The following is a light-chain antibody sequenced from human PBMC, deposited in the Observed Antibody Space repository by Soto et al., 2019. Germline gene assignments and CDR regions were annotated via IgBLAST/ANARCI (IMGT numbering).Light chain of an antibody. J-gene: IGKJ1*01. CDR3: QHSHCYAEA. CDR2: KAS. V-gene: IGKV1-5*03. Sequence: DIQMTQSPSTLSGSVGDRVTITCRASQTISSWLAWYQQKPGKAPKLLIYKASTLKSGVPSRFSGSGSGTEYTLTINSRQPDDFATYYCQHSHCYAEALGHGTKVELK. CDR1: QTISSW.